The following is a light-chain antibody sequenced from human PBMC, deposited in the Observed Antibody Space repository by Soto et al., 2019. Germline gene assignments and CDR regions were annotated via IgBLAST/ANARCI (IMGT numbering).Light chain of an antibody. CDR2: DAY. CDR1: HDIGNS. CDR3: QQSYSTPP. J-gene: IGKJ1*01. Sequence: DIQMTQSPSALSASVGDRVTITFQASHDIGNSLNWYQHKPGKAPKLVIYDAYNLQSGVPSRFSGSGSGTDFTLTISSLQPEDFATYYCQQSYSTPPFGQGTKVDIK. V-gene: IGKV1-39*01.